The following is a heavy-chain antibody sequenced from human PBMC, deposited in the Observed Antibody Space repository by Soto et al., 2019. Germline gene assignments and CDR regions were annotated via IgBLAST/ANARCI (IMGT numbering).Heavy chain of an antibody. CDR3: VREIGTNYGPQNFFDF. J-gene: IGHJ4*02. Sequence: QVQLVQSEGEVKQPGASVKLSCKASGYSFTRFGISWVRQAPGQGLEWMGWISPNSGATRYAQNLEGRVTMTTETSTTTAYLEVRSLTSDDTARSYCVREIGTNYGPQNFFDFWGLGALVTVSS. V-gene: IGHV1-18*01. D-gene: IGHD1-26*01. CDR2: ISPNSGAT. CDR1: GYSFTRFG.